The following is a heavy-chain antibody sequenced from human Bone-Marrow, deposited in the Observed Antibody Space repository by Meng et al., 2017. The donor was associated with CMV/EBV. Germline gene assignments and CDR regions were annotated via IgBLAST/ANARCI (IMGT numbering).Heavy chain of an antibody. CDR1: GGSISSTSYY. V-gene: IGHV4-39*07. D-gene: IGHD3-3*01. CDR3: ARNTLYYDFWSGYYDYYGMDV. CDR2: IYYSGST. J-gene: IGHJ6*02. Sequence: SETLSLTCTVSGGSISSTSYYWGWIRQPPGKGLEWIGCIYYSGSTYYNPSLKSRVTISVDTSKNQFSLKLSSVTAADTAVYYCARNTLYYDFWSGYYDYYGMDVWGQGTTVPVSS.